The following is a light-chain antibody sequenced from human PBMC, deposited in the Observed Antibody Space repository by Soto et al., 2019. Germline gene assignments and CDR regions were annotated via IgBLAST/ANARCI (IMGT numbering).Light chain of an antibody. J-gene: IGLJ1*01. Sequence: QSVLTQPPSASGTPGQRVTISCSGSSSNIGSNYVYWYQQLPGTAPKLLIYRNNQRPSGVPDRFSGSKSGTSASLAISGLRAEDEADYYCAACEDSLNYVFGTGTQLTVL. CDR2: RNN. V-gene: IGLV1-47*01. CDR1: SSNIGSNY. CDR3: AACEDSLNYV.